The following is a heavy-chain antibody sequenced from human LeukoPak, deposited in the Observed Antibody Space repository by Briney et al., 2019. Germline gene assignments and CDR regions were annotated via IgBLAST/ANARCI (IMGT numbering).Heavy chain of an antibody. CDR2: ISYDGSNK. D-gene: IGHD3-10*01. Sequence: GGSLRLSCAASGFTFSSYGMHWVRQAPGKGLEWVAVISYDGSNKDYADSVKGRFTISRGNSKNTLSLQMNSLRAEDTAVYYCAKSGSGSYSIDYWGQGTLVTVSS. J-gene: IGHJ4*02. CDR3: AKSGSGSYSIDY. V-gene: IGHV3-30*18. CDR1: GFTFSSYG.